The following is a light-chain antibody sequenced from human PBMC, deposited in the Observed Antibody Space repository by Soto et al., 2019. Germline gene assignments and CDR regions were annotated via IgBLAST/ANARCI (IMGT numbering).Light chain of an antibody. V-gene: IGLV2-8*01. Sequence: QSALTQPPSASGAPGQSVTISCTGTSSDGGGYNYVSWYQQHPGKVPKVVMSEVNKRPSGVPDGFSGSKSGNTASLTVSGLQADDGADYYCSSFAGTFFVFGTGTKLTVL. CDR1: SSDGGGYNY. J-gene: IGLJ1*01. CDR2: EVN. CDR3: SSFAGTFFV.